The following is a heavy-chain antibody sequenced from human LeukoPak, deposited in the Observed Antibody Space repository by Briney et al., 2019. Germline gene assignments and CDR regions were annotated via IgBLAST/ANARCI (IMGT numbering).Heavy chain of an antibody. Sequence: GRSLRLSCAASGFTFDDYAMHWVRRAPGKGLEWVSGISWNSGSIGYADSVKGRFTISRDNAKNSLYLQMNSLRAEDTALYYCAKDRGEVHYYGMDVWGQGTTVTVSS. CDR2: ISWNSGSI. V-gene: IGHV3-9*01. J-gene: IGHJ6*02. D-gene: IGHD3-10*01. CDR3: AKDRGEVHYYGMDV. CDR1: GFTFDDYA.